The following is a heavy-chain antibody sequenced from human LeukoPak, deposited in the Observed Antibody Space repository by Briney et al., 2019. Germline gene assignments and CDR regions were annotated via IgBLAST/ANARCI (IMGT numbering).Heavy chain of an antibody. Sequence: HTGGSLRLSCAASGFTFSSYGMHWVRQAPGKGLEWVAFIRYVGSNKYYADSVKGRFTISRDNSKNTLYLQMNSLRAEDTAVYYCAKGGVHVNIAAGEGDYWGQGTLVTVSS. D-gene: IGHD6-6*01. CDR1: GFTFSSYG. J-gene: IGHJ4*02. CDR3: AKGGVHVNIAAGEGDY. CDR2: IRYVGSNK. V-gene: IGHV3-30*02.